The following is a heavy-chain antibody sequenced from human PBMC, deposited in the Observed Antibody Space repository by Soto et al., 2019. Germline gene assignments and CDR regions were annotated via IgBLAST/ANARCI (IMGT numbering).Heavy chain of an antibody. J-gene: IGHJ4*02. CDR1: GYTFTSYW. D-gene: IGHD3-10*01. CDR2: IYPGASDT. V-gene: IGHV5-51*01. CDR3: ARADYYGSGPLFDY. Sequence: GESLKISCKGSGYTFTSYWIAWFRQMPGKGLEWVGIIYPGASDTRYSPSFQGQVTISADKSISTVYLQWSSLKASDIALYYCARADYYGSGPLFDYWAQGTLVTVSS.